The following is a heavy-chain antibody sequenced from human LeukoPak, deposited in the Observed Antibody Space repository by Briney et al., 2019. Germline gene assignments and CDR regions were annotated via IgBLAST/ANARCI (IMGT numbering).Heavy chain of an antibody. D-gene: IGHD3-22*01. V-gene: IGHV4-34*01. CDR3: AIPARQYYYDSSGYSEYFQH. CDR2: INHSGST. CDR1: GGSFSGYY. J-gene: IGHJ1*01. Sequence: PSETLSLTCAVYGGSFSGYYWSWIRQPPGKGLEWIGEINHSGSTNYNPSLKSRVTISVDTSKNQFSLKLSSVTAADTAVYYCAIPARQYYYDSSGYSEYFQHWGQGTLVTVSS.